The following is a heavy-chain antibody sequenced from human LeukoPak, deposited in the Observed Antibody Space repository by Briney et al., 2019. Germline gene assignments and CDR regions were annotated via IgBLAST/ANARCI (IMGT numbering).Heavy chain of an antibody. CDR3: AKHPGLAMTTLFDY. V-gene: IGHV3-23*01. Sequence: PGGSLRLSCAASGFTFSTYAMTWVRQAPGKGLEWVSAIDSSGANTYYADPVKGRFTISGDYSKNTLYLQMNSLRAEDTAIYYCAKHPGLAMTTLFDYWGQGTLVTVSS. D-gene: IGHD3/OR15-3a*01. CDR2: IDSSGANT. CDR1: GFTFSTYA. J-gene: IGHJ4*02.